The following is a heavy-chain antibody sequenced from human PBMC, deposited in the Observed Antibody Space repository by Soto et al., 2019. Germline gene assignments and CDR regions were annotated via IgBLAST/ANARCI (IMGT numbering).Heavy chain of an antibody. J-gene: IGHJ2*01. CDR2: IKAGNGNT. V-gene: IGHV1-3*01. CDR1: GYTFTNYA. Sequence: QVQLVQSGAEVKKPGASVKVSCKASGYTFTNYAMHWVRQAPGQRLEWMGWIKAGNGNTKYSQKFQGRVTITRDTSASTAYMELSSLRSEDTAVYYCARGGSLYWYFDLWCRGTLVTVSS. D-gene: IGHD1-26*01. CDR3: ARGGSLYWYFDL.